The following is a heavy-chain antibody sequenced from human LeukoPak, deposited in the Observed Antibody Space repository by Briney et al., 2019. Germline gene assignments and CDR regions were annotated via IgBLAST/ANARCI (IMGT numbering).Heavy chain of an antibody. CDR2: IYPGDSDT. J-gene: IGHJ4*02. D-gene: IGHD6-19*01. V-gene: IGHV5-51*01. CDR3: ARTSTILSSGSFWSIDPFDY. Sequence: GESLKISCKGSGYSFITYWIGWVRQMPGKGLEWMGIIYPGDSDTRYSPSFQGQVTISADKSISTAYLQWSSLKASDTAMYYCARTSTILSSGSFWSIDPFDYWGQGTLVTVSS. CDR1: GYSFITYW.